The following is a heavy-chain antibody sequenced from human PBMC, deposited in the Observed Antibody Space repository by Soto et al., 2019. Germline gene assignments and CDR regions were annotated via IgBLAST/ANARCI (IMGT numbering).Heavy chain of an antibody. V-gene: IGHV3-30*18. J-gene: IGHJ6*02. CDR2: ISYDGSNK. Sequence: XGSLRLSCAAAGFTFSSYGMHWVRQAPGRGLEWVAVISYDGSNKYYADSVKGRFTISRDNSKNTLYLQMNSLRAEDTAVYYCAKGVVAAMGEYYYGMDASGHGTTVTVSS. D-gene: IGHD2-15*01. CDR3: AKGVVAAMGEYYYGMDA. CDR1: GFTFSSYG.